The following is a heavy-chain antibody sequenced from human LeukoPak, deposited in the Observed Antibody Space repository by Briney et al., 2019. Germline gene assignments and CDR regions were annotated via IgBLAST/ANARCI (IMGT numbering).Heavy chain of an antibody. J-gene: IGHJ4*02. CDR1: GYTFIDHY. Sequence: GASVKVSCKPSGYTFIDHYLHWVRQAPGQGLESLGWIDPDTGDTNYPQKFQGRVTMSRDTSSSTAYMELNRLRSDDTAVYYCVRAGHNSNSGGYDFWGLGTLVTVSS. CDR2: IDPDTGDT. CDR3: VRAGHNSNSGGYDF. V-gene: IGHV1-2*02. D-gene: IGHD3-22*01.